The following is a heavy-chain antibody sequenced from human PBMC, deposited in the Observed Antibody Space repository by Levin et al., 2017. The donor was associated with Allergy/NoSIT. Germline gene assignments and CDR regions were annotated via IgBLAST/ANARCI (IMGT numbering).Heavy chain of an antibody. Sequence: PGESLKISCAASGFTFSDYYMSWIRQAPGKGLEWVSYISSTGNTIYYADSVKGRFTISRASANNSLYLQMNSLRAEDTAVYYCARGSADAFDFWGQGTMVTVSS. CDR2: ISSTGNTI. CDR3: ARGSADAFDF. V-gene: IGHV3-11*01. CDR1: GFTFSDYY. J-gene: IGHJ3*01.